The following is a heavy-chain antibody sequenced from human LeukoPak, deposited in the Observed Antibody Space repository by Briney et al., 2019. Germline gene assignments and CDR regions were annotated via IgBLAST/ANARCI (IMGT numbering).Heavy chain of an antibody. Sequence: GSLTLSCAASGFIVSSNYMSWVRQAPGKGLEWFSIIYSCCTPFYAHSVNGLFPISLHNSNNTMDLQMNPLRAEDTAVYYCARVMIGCYFDLCGRGNQVPVXS. J-gene: IGHJ2*01. D-gene: IGHD3-16*01. CDR3: ARVMIGCYFDL. V-gene: IGHV3-53*04. CDR1: GFIVSSNY. CDR2: IYSCCTP.